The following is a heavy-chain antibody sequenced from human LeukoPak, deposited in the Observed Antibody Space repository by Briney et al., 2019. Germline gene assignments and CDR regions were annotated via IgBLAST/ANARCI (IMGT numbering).Heavy chain of an antibody. CDR1: GGSVSSGSYY. D-gene: IGHD6-13*01. CDR3: ARDPQYSSSSDAFDI. Sequence: PSETLSLTCTVSGGSVSSGSYYWSWIRQPPGKALEWIGYIYYSGSTNYNPSLMSRVTISVDTSKNQFSLKLCSVTAADTAVYFCARDPQYSSSSDAFDIWGQGTMVTVSS. CDR2: IYYSGST. V-gene: IGHV4-61*01. J-gene: IGHJ3*02.